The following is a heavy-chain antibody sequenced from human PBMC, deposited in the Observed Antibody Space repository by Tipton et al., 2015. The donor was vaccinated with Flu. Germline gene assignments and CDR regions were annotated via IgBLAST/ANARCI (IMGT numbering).Heavy chain of an antibody. CDR1: GDSISTGSHY. D-gene: IGHD2-15*01. CDR2: IYTSGST. Sequence: TLSLTCNVSGDSISTGSHYWNWIRQPAGKGLEWIGRIYTSGSTTYNPSLRSRVTISIDTSKNQFSLKLSSVTAADTAVYYCARDYCSGSICYPDYWGQGTLVAVSS. CDR3: ARDYCSGSICYPDY. J-gene: IGHJ4*02. V-gene: IGHV4-61*02.